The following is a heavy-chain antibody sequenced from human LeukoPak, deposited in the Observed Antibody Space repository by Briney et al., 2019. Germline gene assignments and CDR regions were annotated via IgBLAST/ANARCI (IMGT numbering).Heavy chain of an antibody. J-gene: IGHJ6*03. D-gene: IGHD1-1*01. V-gene: IGHV1-18*01. Sequence: ASVNVSCKASGYTFTSYGISWVRQAPGQGLEWMGWISAYNGNTNYAQKLQGRDTMTTDTSTSTAYMELRSLRSDDTAVYYCARNNWSSTESYMDVWGKGTTVTVSS. CDR1: GYTFTSYG. CDR3: ARNNWSSTESYMDV. CDR2: ISAYNGNT.